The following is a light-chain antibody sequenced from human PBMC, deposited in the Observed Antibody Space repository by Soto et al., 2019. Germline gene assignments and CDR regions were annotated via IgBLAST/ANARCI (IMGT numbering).Light chain of an antibody. Sequence: QSALTQPASVSGSPGQSIIISCTGSSSDVGGHNYVSWYQQHPGKAPKLMIYDVINRPSGVSLHFSGSKSGNTASLTISGLQAEDEADYYCSSFTSSGTYVFGTGTKVTVL. J-gene: IGLJ1*01. CDR2: DVI. CDR1: SSDVGGHNY. CDR3: SSFTSSGTYV. V-gene: IGLV2-14*03.